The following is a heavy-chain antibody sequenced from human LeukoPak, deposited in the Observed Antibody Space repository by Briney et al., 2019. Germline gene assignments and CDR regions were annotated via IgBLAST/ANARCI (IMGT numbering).Heavy chain of an antibody. D-gene: IGHD3-10*01. CDR3: ARGFYRPYYYGSGSYYAFDY. CDR1: GGSISSISSNNYH. CDR2: INHSGST. Sequence: SETLSLTCIVSGGSISSISSNNYHWGWIRQPPGKGLEWIGEINHSGSTNYNPSLKSRVTISVDTSKSQFSLKLSSVTAADTAVYYCARGFYRPYYYGSGSYYAFDYWGQGTLVTVSS. V-gene: IGHV4-39*07. J-gene: IGHJ4*02.